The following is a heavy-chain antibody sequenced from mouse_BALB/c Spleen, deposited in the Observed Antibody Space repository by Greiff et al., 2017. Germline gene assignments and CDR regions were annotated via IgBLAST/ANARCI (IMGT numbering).Heavy chain of an antibody. D-gene: IGHD1-1*01. J-gene: IGHJ3*01. CDR3: ILLFYGSSPWFAY. Sequence: EVQLQQSGAELVRSGASVKLSCTASGFNIKDYYMHWVKQRPEQGLEWIGWIDPENGDTEYAPKFQGKATMTADTSSNTAYLQLSSLTSEDTAVYYCILLFYGSSPWFAYWGQGTLVTVSA. V-gene: IGHV14-4*02. CDR1: GFNIKDYY. CDR2: IDPENGDT.